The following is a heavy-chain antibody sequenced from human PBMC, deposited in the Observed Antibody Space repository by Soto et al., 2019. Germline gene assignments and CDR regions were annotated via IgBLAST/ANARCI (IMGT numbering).Heavy chain of an antibody. CDR1: GFAFNDSA. CDR3: GSGTYDY. CDR2: VRSKTNNYAT. Sequence: PGGSLRLSCAASGFAFNDSAMHWVRQASGKGLEWVARVRSKTNNYATAYPVSVRGRFTVSRDDSMGTTYLQMNSLKTEDTAMYYYGSGTYDYWGQGTLVTVSS. V-gene: IGHV3-73*01. J-gene: IGHJ4*02. D-gene: IGHD3-10*01.